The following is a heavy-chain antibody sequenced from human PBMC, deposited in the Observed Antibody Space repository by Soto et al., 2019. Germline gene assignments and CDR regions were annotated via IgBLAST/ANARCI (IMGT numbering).Heavy chain of an antibody. J-gene: IGHJ3*02. CDR1: GYTFTSYG. Sequence: QVRLVQSGAEVKKPGASVKVSCKASGYTFTSYGINWVRQAPGQGLEWMGWISTHNANTDSAQKIQGRVTMTTDTSTSTAYMELRSLRSDDTAVYYCARESGWGVGLGNWGQGTMVTVSS. CDR2: ISTHNANT. V-gene: IGHV1-18*01. D-gene: IGHD3-16*01. CDR3: ARESGWGVGLGN.